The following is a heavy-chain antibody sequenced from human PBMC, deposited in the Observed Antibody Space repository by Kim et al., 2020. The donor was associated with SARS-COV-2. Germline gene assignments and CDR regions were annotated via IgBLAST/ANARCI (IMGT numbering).Heavy chain of an antibody. CDR1: GFSLRDYW. J-gene: IGHJ6*02. CDR2: IDNDGSIT. D-gene: IGHD3-16*02. V-gene: IGHV3-74*01. CDR3: ARGRYPYATDV. Sequence: GGSLRLSCAISGFSLRDYWMHWVRQAPGKGLVWVSHIDNDGSITNYADSVKGRFAISRDNAKNSLHLQMNSLRPEDTAVYYCARGRYPYATDVWGQGTTVTVSS.